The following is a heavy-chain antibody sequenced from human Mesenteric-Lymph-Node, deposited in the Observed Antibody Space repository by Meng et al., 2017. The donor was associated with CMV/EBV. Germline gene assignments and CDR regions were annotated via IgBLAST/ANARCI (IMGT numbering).Heavy chain of an antibody. V-gene: IGHV3-48*03. CDR3: ARDGSYCGSSSCYTLGFDC. J-gene: IGHJ4*02. CDR1: GFTFSSYG. Sequence: GGSLRLSCAASGFTFSSYGMSWVRQAPGKGLEWVSYITSGGSTMYYADSVKGRFTISRDNAKKSLYLQMNSLRAEDTAVYYCARDGSYCGSSSCYTLGFDCWGQGTLVTVSS. D-gene: IGHD2-2*02. CDR2: ITSGGSTM.